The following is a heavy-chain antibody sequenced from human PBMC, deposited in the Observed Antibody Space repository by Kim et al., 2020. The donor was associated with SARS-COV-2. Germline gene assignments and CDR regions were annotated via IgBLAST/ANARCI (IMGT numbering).Heavy chain of an antibody. D-gene: IGHD3-9*01. Sequence: AAVKVSCKASGYTFTGYYMHWVRQAPGQGLEGMGWINPNSGGTNYAQKCQGRVTMTRDTSISTAYMELSRLRADDTAVYYCARDRSHYDILTGYYDYGMDVWGPGPTVTVSS. CDR2: INPNSGGT. V-gene: IGHV1-2*02. J-gene: IGHJ6*02. CDR3: ARDRSHYDILTGYYDYGMDV. CDR1: GYTFTGYY.